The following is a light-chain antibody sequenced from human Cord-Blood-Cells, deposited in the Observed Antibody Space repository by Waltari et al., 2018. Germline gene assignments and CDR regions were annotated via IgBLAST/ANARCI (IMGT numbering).Light chain of an antibody. CDR1: QGISSY. V-gene: IGKV1-8*01. Sequence: AIRITQSPSSLSASTGDRVTITCRASQGISSYLAWYQQKQGKAPKLLIYAASTLKNGXXXRFSGSGSGTDFTLTISCLQSEDFATYYCQQYYSYPYTFGQGTKLEIK. CDR3: QQYYSYPYT. J-gene: IGKJ2*01. CDR2: AAS.